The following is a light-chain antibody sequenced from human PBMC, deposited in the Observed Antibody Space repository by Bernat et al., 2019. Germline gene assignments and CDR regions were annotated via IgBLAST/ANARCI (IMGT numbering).Light chain of an antibody. J-gene: IGKJ5*01. CDR3: QQFNSFPIT. Sequence: DIQLTQSPPFLSASVGDRVIITCRASQVIGTYLAWYQQKPGKAPDLLIYGASTLQYGVPSRFSGSGSGTEFTLTIYNLQPEDCATYYCQQFNSFPITFSHVTRLEIK. CDR1: QVIGTY. V-gene: IGKV1-9*01. CDR2: GAS.